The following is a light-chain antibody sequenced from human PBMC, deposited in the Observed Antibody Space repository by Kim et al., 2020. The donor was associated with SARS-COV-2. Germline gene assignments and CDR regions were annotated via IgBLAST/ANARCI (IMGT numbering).Light chain of an antibody. CDR2: NDN. J-gene: IGLJ3*02. V-gene: IGLV1-44*01. Sequence: ELTQPPSTSGTPGQRVTISCSGSSSNVGRHFVNWYQHLPGTAPKVFIYNDNQRPSGVPDRFSGSRSGTSASLAISGLKSEDEADYYCATWDVTLNGWVFGDGTQLTVL. CDR1: SSNVGRHF. CDR3: ATWDVTLNGWV.